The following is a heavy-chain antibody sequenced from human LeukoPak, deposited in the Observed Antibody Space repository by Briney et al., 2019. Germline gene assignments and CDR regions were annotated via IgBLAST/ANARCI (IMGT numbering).Heavy chain of an antibody. V-gene: IGHV1-3*01. Sequence: ASVKVSCKASGYTFTSYAMHWVRQAPGQRLEWMGWINAGNGNTKYSQKFQGRVTITRDTSASTAYMELSSLRSEDTAVYYCARVYHVRPTALPGYYYGMDVWGQGTTVTVSS. D-gene: IGHD2-2*01. CDR2: INAGNGNT. CDR3: ARVYHVRPTALPGYYYGMDV. CDR1: GYTFTSYA. J-gene: IGHJ6*02.